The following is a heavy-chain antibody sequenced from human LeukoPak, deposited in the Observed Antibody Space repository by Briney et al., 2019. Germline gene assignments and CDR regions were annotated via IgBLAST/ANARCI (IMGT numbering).Heavy chain of an antibody. Sequence: PGGSLRLSFAASGFTFSNHGMPWVRQAPGKGLEWVAVISYDGSNKYYAGSVKGRFTISRDNSKNTLYLQMNSLRAEDTAVYYCAKSIGDYYGMDVWDQGTTVTVSS. J-gene: IGHJ6*02. V-gene: IGHV3-30*18. CDR1: GFTFSNHG. CDR3: AKSIGDYYGMDV. CDR2: ISYDGSNK. D-gene: IGHD3-22*01.